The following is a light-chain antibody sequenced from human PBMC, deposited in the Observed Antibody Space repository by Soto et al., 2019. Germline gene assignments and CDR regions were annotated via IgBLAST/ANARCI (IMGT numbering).Light chain of an antibody. CDR2: GAS. CDR1: QTTSPK. Sequence: EIELTQSPGTLSLSPGESATLSCRVSQTTSPKYVAWYQQRRGLAPRLLVYGASKRAAGIPDRFRGSGSGSEFTLTISSLQSEDFAVYYCQQYKNWPLFGQGTRLEIK. J-gene: IGKJ5*01. CDR3: QQYKNWPL. V-gene: IGKV3D-15*01.